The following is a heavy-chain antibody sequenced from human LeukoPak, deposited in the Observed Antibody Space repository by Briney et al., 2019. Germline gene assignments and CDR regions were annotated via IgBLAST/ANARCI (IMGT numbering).Heavy chain of an antibody. CDR2: IYHSGST. V-gene: IGHV4-4*02. J-gene: IGHJ1*01. CDR3: AIGYGDYAKYFQH. D-gene: IGHD4-17*01. CDR1: GGSISSSNW. Sequence: SETLSLTCAVSGGSISSSNWWSWVRQPPGKGLEWIGEIYHSGSTNYNPSLKSRVTISVDKSRNQFSLKLSSVTAADTAVYYCAIGYGDYAKYFQHWGQGTLVTVSS.